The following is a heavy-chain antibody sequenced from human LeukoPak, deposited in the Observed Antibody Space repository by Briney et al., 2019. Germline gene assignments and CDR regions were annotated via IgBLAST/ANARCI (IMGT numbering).Heavy chain of an antibody. V-gene: IGHV4-34*01. Sequence: PSETLSLTCAVYGGSFSGYYWSWIRQPPGKGLEWIREINHSGSTNYNPSLKSRVTISVDTSKNQFSLKLSSVTAADTAVYYCAREIYDYVWGSYRYSSGNFDYWGQGTLVTVSS. CDR1: GGSFSGYY. CDR2: INHSGST. J-gene: IGHJ4*02. D-gene: IGHD3-16*02. CDR3: AREIYDYVWGSYRYSSGNFDY.